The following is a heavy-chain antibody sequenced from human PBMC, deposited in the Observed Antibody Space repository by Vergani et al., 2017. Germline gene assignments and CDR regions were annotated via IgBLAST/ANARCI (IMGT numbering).Heavy chain of an antibody. CDR1: GFTFSSYW. Sequence: EVQLVESGGGLVQPGGSLRLSCAASGFTFSSYWMSWVRQAPGKGLEWVANIKQDGSEKYYVDSVKGRFTISRDNSKNTLYLQMNSLRAEDTAVYYCAKGGIISEDYYGMDVWGQGTTVTVSS. CDR2: IKQDGSEK. CDR3: AKGGIISEDYYGMDV. V-gene: IGHV3-7*03. J-gene: IGHJ6*02. D-gene: IGHD2-15*01.